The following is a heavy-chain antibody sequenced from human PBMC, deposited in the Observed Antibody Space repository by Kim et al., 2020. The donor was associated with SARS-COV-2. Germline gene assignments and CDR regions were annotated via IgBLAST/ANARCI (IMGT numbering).Heavy chain of an antibody. Sequence: SQTLSLTCAISGDSVSSNSAAWNWIRQSPSRGLEWLGRTYYRSKWYNDYAVSVKSRITINPDTSKNQFSLQLNSVTPEDTAVYYCARDRVLGGQWLVKPGDFDYWGQGTLVTVSS. CDR3: ARDRVLGGQWLVKPGDFDY. D-gene: IGHD6-19*01. CDR1: GDSVSSNSAA. V-gene: IGHV6-1*01. CDR2: TYYRSKWYN. J-gene: IGHJ4*02.